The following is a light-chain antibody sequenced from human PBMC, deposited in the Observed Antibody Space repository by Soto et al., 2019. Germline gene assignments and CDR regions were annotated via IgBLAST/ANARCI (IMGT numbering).Light chain of an antibody. CDR3: LQDYNYPRT. Sequence: AIQMTQSPSSLSASVGDRVTITCRASQGIRDELAWYQQRPGEAPKVLISAASSLHSGVPSRFSGSGSGTDFTLTISSLQPEDFATYYCLQDYNYPRTFGQGTRLEIK. V-gene: IGKV1-6*01. J-gene: IGKJ5*01. CDR2: AAS. CDR1: QGIRDE.